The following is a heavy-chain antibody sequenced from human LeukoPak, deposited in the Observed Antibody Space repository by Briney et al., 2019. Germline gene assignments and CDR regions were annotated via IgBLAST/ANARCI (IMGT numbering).Heavy chain of an antibody. CDR1: GGSISSGGYY. CDR3: ARVSSSTYYYDSSGYSPFDY. J-gene: IGHJ4*02. D-gene: IGHD3-22*01. V-gene: IGHV4-31*03. Sequence: SQTLSLTCTVSGGSISSGGYYWSWIRQHPGKGLEWIGYIYYSGSTYYNPSLKSRVTISVDTSKNQFSLKLSSVTAAATAVYYCARVSSSTYYYDSSGYSPFDYWGQGTLVTVSS. CDR2: IYYSGST.